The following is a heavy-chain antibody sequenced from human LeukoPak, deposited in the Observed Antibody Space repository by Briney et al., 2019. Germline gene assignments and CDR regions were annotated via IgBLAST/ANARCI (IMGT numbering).Heavy chain of an antibody. V-gene: IGHV3-23*03. J-gene: IGHJ4*02. CDR3: ARSSERKYYFDY. CDR1: GFTFPNYA. CDR2: IYSGGTT. D-gene: IGHD3-22*01. Sequence: GGSLRLSCAASGFTFPNYAMTWVRQAPGKGLEWVSLIYSGGTTYYADSVKGRFTISRDNSKNTLYLQMNSLRAEDTAVYYCARSSERKYYFDYWGQGTLVTVSS.